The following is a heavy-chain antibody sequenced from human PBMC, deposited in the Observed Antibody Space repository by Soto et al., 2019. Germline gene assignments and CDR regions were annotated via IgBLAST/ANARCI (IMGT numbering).Heavy chain of an antibody. V-gene: IGHV1-2*02. CDR3: ARAASSLLYYFDY. CDR2: INPNSGGT. D-gene: IGHD6-13*01. J-gene: IGHJ4*02. CDR1: GYTFTGYY. Sequence: ASVKVSCKASGYTFTGYYMHWVRQAPGQGLEWMRWINPNSGGTNYAQKFQGRVTMTRDTSISTAYMELSRLRSDDTAVYYCARAASSLLYYFDYWGQGTLVTVSS.